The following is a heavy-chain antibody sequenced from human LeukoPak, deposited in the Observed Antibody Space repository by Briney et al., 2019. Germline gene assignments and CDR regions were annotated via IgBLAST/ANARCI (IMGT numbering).Heavy chain of an antibody. V-gene: IGHV4-34*01. CDR1: GGSFSGYY. CDR2: INHSGST. Sequence: SETLSLTCAVYGGSFSGYYWSWIRQPPGKGLEWIGEINHSGSTNYNPSLKSRVTISVDTSKNQFSLKLSSVTAADTAVYYCARGRDYDYVWGSYRKGVFDCWGQGTLVTVSS. D-gene: IGHD3-16*02. J-gene: IGHJ4*02. CDR3: ARGRDYDYVWGSYRKGVFDC.